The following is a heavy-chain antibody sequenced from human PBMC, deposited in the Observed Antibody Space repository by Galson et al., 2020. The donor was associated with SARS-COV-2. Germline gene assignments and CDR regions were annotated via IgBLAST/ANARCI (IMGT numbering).Heavy chain of an antibody. J-gene: IGHJ6*02. CDR2: INHSGST. V-gene: IGHV4-34*01. CDR3: ARGKSSSWYRTYYYYGMDV. Sequence: SETLSLTCAVYGGSFSGYYWSWIRQPPGKGLEWIGEINHSGSTNYNPSLKSRVTISVDTSKNQFSLKLSSVTAADTAVYYCARGKSSSWYRTYYYYGMDVWGQGTTVTVSS. CDR1: GGSFSGYY. D-gene: IGHD6-13*01.